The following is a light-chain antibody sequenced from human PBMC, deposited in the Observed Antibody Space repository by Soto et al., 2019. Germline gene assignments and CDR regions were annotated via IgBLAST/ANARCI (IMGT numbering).Light chain of an antibody. CDR2: KAS. V-gene: IGKV1-5*03. Sequence: DIQMTQSPSTLSASVGDRVTITCRASQSISSWLAWYQQKPGKAPKLLIYKASTLGSGVPSRFSDSGSGTECTLTISSLQPDDFATYYCQQSFTFGPGTKVDIK. CDR3: QQSFT. CDR1: QSISSW. J-gene: IGKJ3*01.